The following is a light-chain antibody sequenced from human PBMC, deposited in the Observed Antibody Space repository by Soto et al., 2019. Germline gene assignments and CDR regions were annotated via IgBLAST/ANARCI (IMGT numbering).Light chain of an antibody. CDR1: SSNIGSNT. CDR3: AALDASLTGPVV. Sequence: QSVLTQPPSASGTPGQRVTISCSGSSSNIGSNTVNWYQQLPGTAPKLLIYSNNQRPSGVPDRFSGSKSGTSASLAIRGLQSEDESDYYCAALDASLTGPVVFVGGTKLTVL. V-gene: IGLV1-44*01. J-gene: IGLJ2*01. CDR2: SNN.